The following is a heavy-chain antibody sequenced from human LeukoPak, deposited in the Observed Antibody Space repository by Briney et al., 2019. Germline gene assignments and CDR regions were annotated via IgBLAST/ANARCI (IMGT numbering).Heavy chain of an antibody. CDR3: ARGPPSSRYPSAQTALDP. D-gene: IGHD6-13*01. V-gene: IGHV4-59*11. J-gene: IGHJ5*02. CDR2: IYYSGST. CDR1: GGSISSHY. Sequence: SETLSLTCTVSGGSISSHYWSWIRQPPGKGLEWIGYIYYSGSTNYNPSLKSRVTISVDTSKNQFSLKLSSVTAADTAVYYCARGPPSSRYPSAQTALDPWGQGTLVTVSS.